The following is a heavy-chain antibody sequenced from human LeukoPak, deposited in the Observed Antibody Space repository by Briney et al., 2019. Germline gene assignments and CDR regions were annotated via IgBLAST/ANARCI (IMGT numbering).Heavy chain of an antibody. D-gene: IGHD3-10*01. CDR3: VRDGAVVTSGNYPWRYFQF. CDR1: GFTFSSYA. J-gene: IGHJ1*01. CDR2: IGHTGSIT. V-gene: IGHV3-48*03. Sequence: GGSLRLSCAASGFTFSSYAMHWVRHAPGKGLEWVSYIGHTGSITDYADSVKGRFTISRDNAKNSLYLQMNTLRAEDTAVYYCVRDGAVVTSGNYPWRYFQFWGQGTLVTVSS.